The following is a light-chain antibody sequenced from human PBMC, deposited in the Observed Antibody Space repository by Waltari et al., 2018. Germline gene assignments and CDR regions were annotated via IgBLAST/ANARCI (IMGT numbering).Light chain of an antibody. CDR2: DVT. Sequence: QSALTQPASVSGSPGPSITISCLGTSSDIGCYNYVSWYQQHPGKAPKVMIYDVTKRPSGVSNRFSGSKSGSTASLTISGLQAEDEADYYCSSYTSSNTWVFGGGTKLTVL. J-gene: IGLJ3*02. V-gene: IGLV2-14*01. CDR1: SSDIGCYNY. CDR3: SSYTSSNTWV.